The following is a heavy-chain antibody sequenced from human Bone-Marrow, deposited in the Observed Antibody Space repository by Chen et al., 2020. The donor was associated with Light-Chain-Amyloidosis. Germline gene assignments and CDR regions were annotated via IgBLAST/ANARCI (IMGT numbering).Heavy chain of an antibody. D-gene: IGHD4-17*01. V-gene: IGHV4-31*03. Sequence: QVQLQESGPALVKPSQTLSLTCSVSGGSISSGGYYWSWIRQHPGKGLEWIVYIYYTGSTYYKPSLRGRVTMSVDTSKNQFSLRVNSVTAADTAIYYCARLDYGGSTRYYYGMDVWGQGTTVTVSS. CDR2: IYYTGST. CDR3: ARLDYGGSTRYYYGMDV. CDR1: GGSISSGGYY. J-gene: IGHJ6*02.